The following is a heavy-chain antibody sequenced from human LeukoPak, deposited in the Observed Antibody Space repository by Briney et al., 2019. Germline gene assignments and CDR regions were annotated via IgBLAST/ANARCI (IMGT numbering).Heavy chain of an antibody. J-gene: IGHJ3*02. CDR2: ISGSGGST. Sequence: GGSLRLSCAASGFTFRDYYMSWIRQAPGKGLEWVSYISGSGGSTYYADSVKGRFTISRDNSKNTLYLQMNSLRAEDTAVYYCAKDQSRTYYYDSSGYRAIWAFDIWGQGTMVTVSS. V-gene: IGHV3-23*01. CDR3: AKDQSRTYYYDSSGYRAIWAFDI. CDR1: GFTFRDYY. D-gene: IGHD3-22*01.